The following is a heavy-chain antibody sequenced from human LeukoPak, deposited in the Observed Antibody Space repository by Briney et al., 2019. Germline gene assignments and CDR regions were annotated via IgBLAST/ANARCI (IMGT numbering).Heavy chain of an antibody. CDR3: ARVRGGNRGDAFDI. J-gene: IGHJ3*02. Sequence: AGGSLRLSCAASGFTFSSYAMNWVRQAPGKGLDWVSSISGSGAGTYYADSVKGRFTISRDNSKNTLYVQMKSLGAEDTALYYCARVRGGNRGDAFDIWGQGTMVTVSS. CDR2: ISGSGAGT. D-gene: IGHD4-23*01. V-gene: IGHV3-23*01. CDR1: GFTFSSYA.